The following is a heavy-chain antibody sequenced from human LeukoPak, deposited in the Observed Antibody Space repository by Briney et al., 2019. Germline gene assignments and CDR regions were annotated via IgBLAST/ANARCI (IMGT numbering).Heavy chain of an antibody. Sequence: ASVKVSCKASGYTFTSYAMNWVRQTPGQGREWMGWMNPNSGNTGYAQKFQGRVTMTRNTSISTAYMELSSLGSEDTAVYYCAVGVGYSYGPPYYYMDVWGKGTTVTISS. D-gene: IGHD5-18*01. CDR2: MNPNSGNT. J-gene: IGHJ6*03. CDR1: GYTFTSYA. CDR3: AVGVGYSYGPPYYYMDV. V-gene: IGHV1-8*02.